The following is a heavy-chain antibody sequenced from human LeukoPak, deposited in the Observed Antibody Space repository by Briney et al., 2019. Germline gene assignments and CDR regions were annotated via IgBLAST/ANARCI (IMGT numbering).Heavy chain of an antibody. CDR1: GGSISSYY. D-gene: IGHD3-22*01. Sequence: SETLSPTCTVSGGSISSYYWSWIRQPAGKGLEWIGRIHTSGSTNYNPSLKSRVTMSEDTSKNQFSLKLSSVSAADTAVYYCARDRYYYDSSGYYAWFDPWGQGTLATVSS. V-gene: IGHV4-4*07. CDR2: IHTSGST. CDR3: ARDRYYYDSSGYYAWFDP. J-gene: IGHJ5*02.